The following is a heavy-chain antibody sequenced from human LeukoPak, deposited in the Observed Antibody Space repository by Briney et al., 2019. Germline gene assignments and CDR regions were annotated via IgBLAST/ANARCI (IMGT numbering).Heavy chain of an antibody. CDR3: ARSYDGD. CDR2: INPNSGGT. J-gene: IGHJ4*02. V-gene: IGHV1-2*02. D-gene: IGHD3-22*01. Sequence: ASVQVSCKASGYTFTGYYMHWVRQAPGQGREWMGWINPNSGGTNYARKFQGRGTMTRDTSIRPAYMELSRLRSDDTAVYYCARSYDGDWGQGTLVTVSS. CDR1: GYTFTGYY.